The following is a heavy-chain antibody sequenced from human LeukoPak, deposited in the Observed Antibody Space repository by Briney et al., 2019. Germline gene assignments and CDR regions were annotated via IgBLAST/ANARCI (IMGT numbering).Heavy chain of an antibody. J-gene: IGHJ6*03. V-gene: IGHV4-4*07. CDR3: ARVGGQNYYYYYRDV. CDR1: GDSISSYY. CDR2: VYISGST. Sequence: PSEPLSLTCTVSGDSISSYYWSWIRQPAGKGLEWVGRVYISGSTNYNPSLKSRVTLSLDTSKNQFSLKLTSVTAADTAVYYCARVGGQNYYYYYRDVWGKGTTVTVSS. D-gene: IGHD2-15*01.